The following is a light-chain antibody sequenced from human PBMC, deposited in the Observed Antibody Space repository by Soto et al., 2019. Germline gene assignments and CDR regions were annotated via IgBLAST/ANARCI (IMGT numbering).Light chain of an antibody. CDR2: SNN. CDR3: AAWDDSLNVVL. Sequence: QPVLTQPPSASGTPGQRVTISCSGSSSNIGSNSVNWYQQLPGTAPKLLIYSNNLRPSGVPDRFSGSKSGTSASLAISGLQSEDEADYYCAAWDDSLNVVLFGGGTKLTVL. V-gene: IGLV1-44*01. CDR1: SSNIGSNS. J-gene: IGLJ2*01.